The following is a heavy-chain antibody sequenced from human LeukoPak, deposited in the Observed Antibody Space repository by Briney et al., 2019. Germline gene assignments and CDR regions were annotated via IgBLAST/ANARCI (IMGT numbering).Heavy chain of an antibody. CDR2: ISSSGNTI. CDR1: GFTFSDYY. CDR3: ATSDTVIPRFDF. J-gene: IGHJ3*01. V-gene: IGHV3-11*01. D-gene: IGHD3-22*01. Sequence: PGGSLRLSCAASGFTFSDYYMSWIRQAPGKGLEWVSYISSSGNTIYYADSVKGRFTISRDNAKNSLYLQMNSLRPEDTALYFCATSDTVIPRFDFWGRGTMVTVFS.